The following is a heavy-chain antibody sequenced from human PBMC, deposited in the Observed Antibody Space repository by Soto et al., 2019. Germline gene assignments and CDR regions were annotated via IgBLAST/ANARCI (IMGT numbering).Heavy chain of an antibody. CDR3: ARDWLPAAIPGDFDI. V-gene: IGHV3-7*01. CDR1: GFTFSSYW. CDR2: IKQGGSEK. Sequence: GGSLRLSCAASGFTFSSYWMSWVRQAPGKGLEWVANIKQGGSEKYYVDSVKGRFTISRDNAKNSLYLQMNSLRAEDTAVYYCARDWLPAAIPGDFDIWGQGTMVTVS. D-gene: IGHD2-2*02. J-gene: IGHJ3*02.